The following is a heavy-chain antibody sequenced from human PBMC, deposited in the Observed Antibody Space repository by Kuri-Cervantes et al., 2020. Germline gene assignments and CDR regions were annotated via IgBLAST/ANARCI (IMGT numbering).Heavy chain of an antibody. CDR1: GDTFTSYA. J-gene: IGHJ3*02. Sequence: ASVKVSCKASGDTFTSYAMHWVRQAPGQRLEWMGWSNAGNGNTKYSQEFQGRVTITRDTSASTAYMELSSLRSEDMAVYYCARGTRPYYYDSNAFDIWGQGTMVTVSS. CDR2: SNAGNGNT. D-gene: IGHD3-22*01. CDR3: ARGTRPYYYDSNAFDI. V-gene: IGHV1-3*02.